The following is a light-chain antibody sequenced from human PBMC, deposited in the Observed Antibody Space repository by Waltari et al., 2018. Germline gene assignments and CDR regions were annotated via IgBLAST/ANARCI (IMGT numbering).Light chain of an antibody. V-gene: IGLV3-21*04. CDR1: NIGSKS. Sequence: SYVLTQPPSVSVAPGKTARITCGGNNIGSKSVPWYQQKPGQATVLVIYYDSDRPSGIPERFSGSNSGNTATLTISRVEAGDEADYYCQVWDSSSDHVVFGGGTKLTVL. CDR2: YDS. J-gene: IGLJ2*01. CDR3: QVWDSSSDHVV.